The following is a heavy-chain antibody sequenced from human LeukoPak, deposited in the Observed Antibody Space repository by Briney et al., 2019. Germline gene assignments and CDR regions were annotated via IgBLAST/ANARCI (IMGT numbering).Heavy chain of an antibody. CDR3: ATGGNYQRVSYYGMDV. CDR1: GYTLTELS. J-gene: IGHJ6*02. D-gene: IGHD3-16*02. V-gene: IGHV1-24*01. Sequence: ASVKVSCKVSGYTLTELSMHWVRQAPGKGLEWMGGFDPEDGETIYAQKFQGRVTMTEDTSTDTAYMELSSLRSEDTAVYCCATGGNYQRVSYYGMDVWGQGTTVTVSS. CDR2: FDPEDGET.